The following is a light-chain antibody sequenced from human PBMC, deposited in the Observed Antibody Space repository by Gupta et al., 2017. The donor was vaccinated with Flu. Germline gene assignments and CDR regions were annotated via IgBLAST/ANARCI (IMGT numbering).Light chain of an antibody. J-gene: IGKJ2*01. V-gene: IGKV1-5*03. Sequence: DIQMTQSPSTLSASVGDRVSITCRASQSISNWLAWYQQKPGQAPKLLIYKASNGESGVPSRFSGSGCVTEFTLTSSCLQHDDCSSYYGQQDHSFYPFGQGTXVDIK. CDR3: QQDHSFYP. CDR2: KAS. CDR1: QSISNW.